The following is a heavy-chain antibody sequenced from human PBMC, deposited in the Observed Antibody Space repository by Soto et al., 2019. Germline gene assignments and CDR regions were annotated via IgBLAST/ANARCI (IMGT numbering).Heavy chain of an antibody. V-gene: IGHV1-69*13. J-gene: IGHJ6*02. CDR1: GGTFSSYA. D-gene: IGHD4-17*01. CDR3: AGMTTVVTSEGYYYYGMDV. Sequence: ASVKGSCKASGGTFSSYAISWVRQAPGQGLEWMGGIIPIFGTANYAQKFQGRVTITADESTSTAYMELSSLRSEDTAVYYCAGMTTVVTSEGYYYYGMDVWGQGTTVTVSS. CDR2: IIPIFGTA.